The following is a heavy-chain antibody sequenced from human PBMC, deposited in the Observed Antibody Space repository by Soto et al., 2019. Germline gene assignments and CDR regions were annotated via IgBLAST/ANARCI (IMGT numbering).Heavy chain of an antibody. CDR1: GFTVSSNY. D-gene: IGHD5-12*01. V-gene: IGHV3-53*01. Sequence: EVQLVESGGGLIQPGGSLRLSCAASGFTVSSNYMSWVLQAPGKGLEWVSVIYSGGSTYYADSVKGRFTISRDNSKNTLYLQMNSLRAEDTAVYYCARAGDGYNRDDAFDIWGQGTMVTVSS. CDR3: ARAGDGYNRDDAFDI. CDR2: IYSGGST. J-gene: IGHJ3*02.